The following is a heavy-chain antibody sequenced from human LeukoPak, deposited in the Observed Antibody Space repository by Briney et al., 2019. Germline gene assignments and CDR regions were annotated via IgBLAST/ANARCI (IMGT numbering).Heavy chain of an antibody. CDR2: ISPDGSYT. J-gene: IGHJ4*02. V-gene: IGHV3-11*05. CDR3: ARGGIAAAGTLFDY. Sequence: GGSLRLSCAGSGFVFSDFYINWIRHSPGKGLEWLAYISPDGSYTTYGDSVKGRFVISRDNAKNSVSLQMNSLRVEDTAVYYCARGGIAAAGTLFDYWGQGTLVTVSS. CDR1: GFVFSDFY. D-gene: IGHD6-13*01.